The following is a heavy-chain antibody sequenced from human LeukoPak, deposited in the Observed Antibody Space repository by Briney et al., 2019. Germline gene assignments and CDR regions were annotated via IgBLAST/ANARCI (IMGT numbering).Heavy chain of an antibody. Sequence: PGGSLRLSCVASGLTFADAWMNWVRQAPGKGLEYVSGVSASGSITYYPDPVKGRFTISRDNSKSTVFLQVNSLRVEDTAVYYCARRGPYYFDFWGQGTLVTVSS. CDR3: ARRGPYYFDF. CDR1: GLTFADAW. D-gene: IGHD3-16*01. J-gene: IGHJ4*02. V-gene: IGHV3-23*01. CDR2: VSASGSIT.